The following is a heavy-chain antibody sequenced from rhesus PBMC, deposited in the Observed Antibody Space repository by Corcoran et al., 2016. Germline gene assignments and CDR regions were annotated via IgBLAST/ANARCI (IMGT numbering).Heavy chain of an antibody. CDR1: GGSISGYYL. J-gene: IGHJ4*01. V-gene: IGHV4S7*01. CDR3: ARETYSGRAFDY. CDR2: MYGGRGST. D-gene: IGHD6-25*01. Sequence: QVQLQESGPGVVKPSETLSLTFAVSGGSISGYYLCSRIRQPPGKGREWIGYMYGGRGSTIYNPSLKCRVIISIDTSKNQFSLKLSSVTAADTAVYYCARETYSGRAFDYWGQGVLVTVSS.